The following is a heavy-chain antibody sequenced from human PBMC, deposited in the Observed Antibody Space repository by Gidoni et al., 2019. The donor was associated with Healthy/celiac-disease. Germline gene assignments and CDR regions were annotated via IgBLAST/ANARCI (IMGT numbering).Heavy chain of an antibody. CDR3: ARVRVRGYSYFLGY. Sequence: QVQLVQSGAEVKKPGASVKVSCKASGYTFTGYYMHWVRQAPGQGLEWMGWINPNSGGTNYAQKVQGRVTMTRDTSISTAYMELSRLRSDDTAVYYCARVRVRGYSYFLGYWGQGTLVTVSS. J-gene: IGHJ4*02. V-gene: IGHV1-2*02. CDR1: GYTFTGYY. D-gene: IGHD5-18*01. CDR2: INPNSGGT.